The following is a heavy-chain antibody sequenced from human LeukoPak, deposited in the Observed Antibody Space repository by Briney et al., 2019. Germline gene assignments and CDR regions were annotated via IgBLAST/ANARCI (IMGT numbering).Heavy chain of an antibody. J-gene: IGHJ6*02. D-gene: IGHD3-3*01. V-gene: IGHV4-34*01. CDR2: INHSGST. CDR3: ARLSNVLRFLGGLNYYGMDV. CDR1: GGSFSGYY. Sequence: SETLSLTCAVYGGSFSGYYWSWIRQPPGKGLEWIGEINHSGSTNYNPSLKSRVTISVDTSKNQFSLKLSSVTAADTAVYYCARLSNVLRFLGGLNYYGMDVWGQGTTVTVSS.